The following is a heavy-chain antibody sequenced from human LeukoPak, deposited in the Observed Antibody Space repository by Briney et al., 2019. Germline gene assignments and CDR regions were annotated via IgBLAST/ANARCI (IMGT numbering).Heavy chain of an antibody. Sequence: ASVKVSCKVSGYTLTELSMHWVRQAPGQGLEWMGWISAYNGNTNYAQKLQGRVTMTTDTSTSTAYMELRSLRSDDTAVYYCARDRFGYFDYWGQGTLVTVSS. CDR3: ARDRFGYFDY. CDR1: GYTLTELS. CDR2: ISAYNGNT. J-gene: IGHJ4*02. D-gene: IGHD3-16*01. V-gene: IGHV1-18*01.